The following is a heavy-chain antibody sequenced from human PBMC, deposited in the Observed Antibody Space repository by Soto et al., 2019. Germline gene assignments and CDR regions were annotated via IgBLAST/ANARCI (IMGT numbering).Heavy chain of an antibody. Sequence: GGSLRLSCAASGFSVSNAWMTWVRQAPGKGLEWVGRVKSKTGGGTTDYAAPVKGRFTISRDDSKNMVNLQMDSLKTEDTAVYYCTTGGSTLPGWLYWGQGTLVTVSS. CDR2: VKSKTGGGTT. CDR1: GFSVSNAW. V-gene: IGHV3-15*07. J-gene: IGHJ4*02. CDR3: TTGGSTLPGWLY. D-gene: IGHD3-10*01.